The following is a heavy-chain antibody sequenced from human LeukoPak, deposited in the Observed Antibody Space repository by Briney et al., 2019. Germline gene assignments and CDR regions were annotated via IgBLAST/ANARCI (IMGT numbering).Heavy chain of an antibody. D-gene: IGHD2-2*01. CDR3: ARYCTSCSHFDY. Sequence: GGSLRLSCAASGFTFSSYSMNWVRQAPGKGLEWVSSISSSSSYIYYADSVKGRFTISRDNAKNSLYLQMNSLRAEDTAVYYCARYCTSCSHFDYWGQGTLVTVPS. CDR1: GFTFSSYS. J-gene: IGHJ4*02. CDR2: ISSSSSYI. V-gene: IGHV3-21*01.